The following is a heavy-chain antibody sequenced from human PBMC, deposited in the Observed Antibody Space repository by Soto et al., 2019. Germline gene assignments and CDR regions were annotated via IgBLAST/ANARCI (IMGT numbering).Heavy chain of an antibody. CDR1: GYTFIRYG. Sequence: QVQLVQSAAEVKKPGASVKVSCKAPGYTFIRYGITWVRQAPGQGLEWVGWISPYNDYTEYAQKFHGRVTMTTDTSTKTVNMALRGLRSDDTAVYYCARGGYYVNVWKKLNYYGLDVWGQGTTVTVSS. J-gene: IGHJ6*02. V-gene: IGHV1-18*01. CDR2: ISPYNDYT. CDR3: ARGGYYVNVWKKLNYYGLDV. D-gene: IGHD3-16*01.